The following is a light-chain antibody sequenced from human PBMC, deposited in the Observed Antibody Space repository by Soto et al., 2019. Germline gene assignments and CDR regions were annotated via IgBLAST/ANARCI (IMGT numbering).Light chain of an antibody. CDR2: GTS. J-gene: IGKJ4*01. Sequence: EIVLTQSPGTLSLSPGERATLSCRASQSVSSSYLAWYQQKPGQAPRLLIYGTSSRATGIPDRFSGSWSGTDFTLTINKLEPEDFAVYYCQQSGSSPLTFGGGTKVEIK. CDR1: QSVSSSY. V-gene: IGKV3-20*01. CDR3: QQSGSSPLT.